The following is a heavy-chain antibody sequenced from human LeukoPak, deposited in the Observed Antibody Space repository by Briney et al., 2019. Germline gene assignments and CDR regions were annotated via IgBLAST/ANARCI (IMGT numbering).Heavy chain of an antibody. CDR1: GYIFTTYW. D-gene: IGHD1-1*01. CDR3: ARGPRGGNWNEALDY. CDR2: FYPGDSDT. J-gene: IGHJ4*02. V-gene: IGHV5-51*01. Sequence: GESLKISCKASGYIFTTYWIGWVRQMPGKGLEWMGMFYPGDSDTRKSPSFQGQVTLSADKSITTAYLQWSSLKASDTAIYYCARGPRGGNWNEALDYWGQGTLVTVSS.